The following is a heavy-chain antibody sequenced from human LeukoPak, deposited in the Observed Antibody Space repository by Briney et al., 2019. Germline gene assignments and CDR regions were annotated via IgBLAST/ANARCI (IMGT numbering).Heavy chain of an antibody. J-gene: IGHJ6*02. CDR3: ARGRITMVRGVIPSLETYCYYYGMDV. Sequence: SETLSLTCAVYGGSFSGYYWSWIRQPPGKGLEWIGEINHSGSTNYNPSLKSRVTISVDTSKNQFSLKLSSVTAADTAVYYCARGRITMVRGVIPSLETYCYYYGMDVWGQGTTVTVSS. V-gene: IGHV4-34*01. CDR1: GGSFSGYY. D-gene: IGHD3-10*01. CDR2: INHSGST.